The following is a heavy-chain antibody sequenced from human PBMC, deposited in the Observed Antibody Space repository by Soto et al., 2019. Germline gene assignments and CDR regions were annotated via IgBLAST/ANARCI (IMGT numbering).Heavy chain of an antibody. V-gene: IGHV3-73*01. CDR3: TRSSPNDY. CDR2: IRSKANSYAT. Sequence: GGSLRLSCAASGFTFSGSAMHWVRQASGKGLEWVGRIRSKANSYATAYAASVKGRFTISRDDSKNTAYLQMNSLKTEDTAVYDCTRSSPNDYWGQGTLVTVSS. J-gene: IGHJ4*02. CDR1: GFTFSGSA.